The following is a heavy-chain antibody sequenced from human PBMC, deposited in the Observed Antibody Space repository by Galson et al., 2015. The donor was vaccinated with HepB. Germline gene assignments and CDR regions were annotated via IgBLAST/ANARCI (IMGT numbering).Heavy chain of an antibody. D-gene: IGHD6-13*01. Sequence: PALVKPTQTLTLTCTVSGFSLSNARMGVSWIRQPPGKALEWLAHIFSNDEKSYSTSLKSRLTISKDTSKSQVVLTMTNMDPVDTATYYCARIQAAAAGKYYYYYGMDVWGQGTTVTVSS. CDR1: GFSLSNARMG. V-gene: IGHV2-26*01. CDR3: ARIQAAAAGKYYYYYGMDV. J-gene: IGHJ6*02. CDR2: IFSNDEK.